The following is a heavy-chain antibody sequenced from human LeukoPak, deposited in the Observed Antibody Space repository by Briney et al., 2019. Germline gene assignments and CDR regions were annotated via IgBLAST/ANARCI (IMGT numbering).Heavy chain of an antibody. V-gene: IGHV3-23*01. CDR3: AKHRLPVAGSPSKNPTAYFED. D-gene: IGHD6-19*01. J-gene: IGHJ4*02. Sequence: PGGSMRLSCAASGFTFTSHSMSWVRQAPGKGLEWVSAISSSGHVTFYADSVKGLFTVSRAQSQYSLLLHMSSMRADDTAVYCCAKHRLPVAGSPSKNPTAYFEDWGQGILVTVSS. CDR1: GFTFTSHS. CDR2: ISSSGHVT.